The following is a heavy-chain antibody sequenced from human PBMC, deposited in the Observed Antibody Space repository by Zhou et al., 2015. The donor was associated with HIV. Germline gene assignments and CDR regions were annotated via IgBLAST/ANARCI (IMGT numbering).Heavy chain of an antibody. CDR3: ARRPIAVAGSVSNWFDP. CDR1: GGIFSRNA. CDR2: IIPIYGTA. J-gene: IGHJ5*02. V-gene: IGHV1-69*06. D-gene: IGHD6-19*01. Sequence: QVQLVQSGAEVKRPGSSVKVSCKTSGGIFSRNAISWVRQAPGQGLEWMGGIIPIYGTANYAQKFQGRVTLTADKSTSTAFMELSSLRSEDTAVYYCARRPIAVAGSVSNWFDPWGQGTLVTVSS.